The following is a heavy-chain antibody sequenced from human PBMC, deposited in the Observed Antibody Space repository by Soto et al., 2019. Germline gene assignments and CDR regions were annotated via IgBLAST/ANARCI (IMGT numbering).Heavy chain of an antibody. CDR2: FDPEDGET. J-gene: IGHJ4*02. Sequence: GASVKVSCKVSGYTLTELSMHWVRQAPGKGLEWMGGFDPEDGETIYAQKFQGRVTMTEDTSTDTAYMELSSLRSEDTAVYYCAKVGWEDTNFDYWGQGTLVTVSS. D-gene: IGHD1-26*01. CDR1: GYTLTELS. V-gene: IGHV1-24*01. CDR3: AKVGWEDTNFDY.